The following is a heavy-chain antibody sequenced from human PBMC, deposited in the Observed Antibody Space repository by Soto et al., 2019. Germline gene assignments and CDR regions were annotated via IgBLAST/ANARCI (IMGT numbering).Heavy chain of an antibody. CDR2: VYHTGST. J-gene: IGHJ4*02. CDR3: ARRLFGSGWTLDS. D-gene: IGHD6-19*01. V-gene: IGHV4-59*13. CDR1: GASIATYY. Sequence: ETLSLTCDVSGASIATYYWIFIRQAPGKGLEWIGNVYHTGSTDYNSSLRSRVTISVDTSKNQFSLDMNSVTAADTAVYYCARRLFGSGWTLDSWGQGALVTVSS.